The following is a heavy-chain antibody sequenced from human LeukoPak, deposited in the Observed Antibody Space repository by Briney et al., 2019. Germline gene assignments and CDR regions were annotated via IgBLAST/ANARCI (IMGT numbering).Heavy chain of an antibody. J-gene: IGHJ4*02. CDR1: GYTFTSSA. D-gene: IGHD3-22*01. Sequence: ASVEVSCKASGYTFTSSAMQWVRQARGQRLEWIGWIVVGSGNTNYAQKFQERVTITRDMSTSTAYMELSSLRSEDTAVYYCAAADYDSSGYVDYWGQGTLVTVSS. CDR2: IVVGSGNT. CDR3: AAADYDSSGYVDY. V-gene: IGHV1-58*02.